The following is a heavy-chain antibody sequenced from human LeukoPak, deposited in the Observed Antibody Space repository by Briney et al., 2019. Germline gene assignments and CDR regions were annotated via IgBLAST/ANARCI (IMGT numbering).Heavy chain of an antibody. V-gene: IGHV3-73*01. CDR3: TVLYYYGSGSYYDFDY. D-gene: IGHD3-10*01. J-gene: IGHJ4*02. CDR1: GYTFTSYY. CDR2: IRSKANSYAT. Sequence: GASVKVSCKASGYTFTSYYMHWVRQASGKGLEWVGRIRSKANSYATAYAASVKGRFTISRDDSKNTAYLQMNSLKTEDTAVYYCTVLYYYGSGSYYDFDYWGQGTLVTVSS.